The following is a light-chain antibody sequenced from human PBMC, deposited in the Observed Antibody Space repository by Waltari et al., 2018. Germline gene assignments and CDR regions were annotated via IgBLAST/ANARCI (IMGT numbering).Light chain of an antibody. CDR3: KQYDNLPPA. V-gene: IGKV1-33*01. CDR2: DAS. CDR1: QNIDIF. Sequence: DVHVAQSPSSLSASVGDRVTITCQASQNIDIFLNWYQQTPGKAPKLLIYDASNLETGVPTRFSASGSGRHFTLTITNLQPDDIATYYCKQYDNLPPAFGGGTKVEIK. J-gene: IGKJ4*01.